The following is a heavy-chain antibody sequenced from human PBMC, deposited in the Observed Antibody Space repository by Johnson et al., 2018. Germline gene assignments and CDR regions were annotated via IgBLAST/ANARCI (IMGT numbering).Heavy chain of an antibody. V-gene: IGHV1-69*01. D-gene: IGHD6-13*01. CDR3: ARGMYSSSWYYYYAMDV. Sequence: QVQLVESGAEVKKPGSSVKVSCKASGGTFSRYAISWVRQAPGQGLEWMGGIIPIFGTANYAQKFQDRVTITADESTSTAYMGLSSLRSEDPAVFYCARGMYSSSWYYYYAMDVWGQGTTVTVSS. J-gene: IGHJ6*02. CDR1: GGTFSRYA. CDR2: IIPIFGTA.